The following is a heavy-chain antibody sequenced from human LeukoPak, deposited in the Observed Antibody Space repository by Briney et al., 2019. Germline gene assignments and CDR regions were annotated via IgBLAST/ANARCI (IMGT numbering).Heavy chain of an antibody. J-gene: IGHJ4*02. CDR3: AREPSSLTLYFFGY. D-gene: IGHD4/OR15-4a*01. CDR1: GYTFSGDY. Sequence: ASVTISCKAYGYTFSGDYIHWLRQAPGQGLEWMGWIDANNGDTKSAQKFQGRVTMSRDTSISTAYMDLSSLSPDDAAVYYCAREPSSLTLYFFGYWGQGTLVTVSS. CDR2: IDANNGDT. V-gene: IGHV1-2*02.